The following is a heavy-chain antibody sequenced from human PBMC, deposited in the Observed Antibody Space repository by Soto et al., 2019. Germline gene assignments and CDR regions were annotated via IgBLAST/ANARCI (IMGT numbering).Heavy chain of an antibody. CDR3: AKDGDSTAFDI. D-gene: IGHD7-27*01. J-gene: IGHJ3*02. CDR2: ISGSGGST. V-gene: IGHV3-23*01. CDR1: GFTFSSYA. Sequence: GESLKISCAASGFTFSSYAMSWVRQAPGKGLEWVSAISGSGGSTYYADSVKGRFTISRDNSKNTLYLQMNSLRAEDTAVYYCAKDGDSTAFDIWGQGTMVTVSS.